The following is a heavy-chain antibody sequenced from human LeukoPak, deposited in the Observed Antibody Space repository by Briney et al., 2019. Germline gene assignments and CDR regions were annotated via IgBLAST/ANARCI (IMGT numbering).Heavy chain of an antibody. Sequence: GSLRLSCAASGFTFSSYNMNWVRQAPGKGLEWVSSITSSSTYIYYADSVKGRFTISRDNAKNSLYLEMNSLRDEDTAVYYCARDGGYCSGGSCQNWFDPWGQGALVTVSS. CDR1: GFTFSSYN. CDR2: ITSSSTYI. CDR3: ARDGGYCSGGSCQNWFDP. D-gene: IGHD2-15*01. V-gene: IGHV3-21*01. J-gene: IGHJ5*02.